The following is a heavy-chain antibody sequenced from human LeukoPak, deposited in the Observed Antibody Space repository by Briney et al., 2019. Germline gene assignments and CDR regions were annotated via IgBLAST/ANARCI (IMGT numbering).Heavy chain of an antibody. CDR2: IWYDGSNK. D-gene: IGHD3-22*01. Sequence: GGSLRLSCAASGFTFSSYGMHWVRQAPGKGLEWVAVIWYDGSNKYYADSVKGRFIISRDNSKNTLYLQMNSLRAEDTAVYYCARDNYYDSSGYSGTRHDYWGQGTLVTVSS. J-gene: IGHJ4*02. CDR1: GFTFSSYG. CDR3: ARDNYYDSSGYSGTRHDY. V-gene: IGHV3-33*01.